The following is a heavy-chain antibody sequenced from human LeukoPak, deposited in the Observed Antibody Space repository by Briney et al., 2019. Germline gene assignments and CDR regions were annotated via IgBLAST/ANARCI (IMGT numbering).Heavy chain of an antibody. J-gene: IGHJ4*02. D-gene: IGHD1-26*01. CDR1: GYTFTSYS. CDR3: ARVSGMGATDY. V-gene: IGHV1-18*04. Sequence: EASVKVSCKASGYTFTSYSISWVRQAPGQGLEWMGRISAYNGNTNYAQKLQGRVTMTRNTSISTAYMELSSLRSEDTAVYYCARVSGMGATDYWGQGTLVTVSS. CDR2: ISAYNGNT.